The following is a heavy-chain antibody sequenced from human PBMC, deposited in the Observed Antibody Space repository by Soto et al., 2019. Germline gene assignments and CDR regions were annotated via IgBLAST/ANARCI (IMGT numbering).Heavy chain of an antibody. CDR3: AREGVAAADLYYFDY. CDR1: GGTFSSYA. CDR2: IIPIFDTA. D-gene: IGHD6-13*01. Sequence: GASVKVSCKASGGTFSSYAISWVRQAPGQGLEWMGGIIPIFDTANYAQKFQGRVTITADESTSTAYMELSSLRSEDTAVYYCAREGVAAADLYYFDYWGQGTLVTVSS. V-gene: IGHV1-69*13. J-gene: IGHJ4*02.